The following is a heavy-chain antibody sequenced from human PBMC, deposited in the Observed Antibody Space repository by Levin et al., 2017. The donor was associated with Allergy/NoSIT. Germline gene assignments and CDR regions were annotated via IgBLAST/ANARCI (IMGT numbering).Heavy chain of an antibody. D-gene: IGHD3-3*01. Sequence: GGSLRLSCAVSGFTVSSNYMSWVRQAPGKGLEWVSVIYSGGSTKYADSVNGRFTISRDSSQNTLDLQMNSLRGEDTAVYYCARGGRYGRYEFPYWGQGTLVTVSS. CDR2: IYSGGST. CDR3: ARGGRYGRYEFPY. V-gene: IGHV3-66*01. CDR1: GFTVSSNY. J-gene: IGHJ4*02.